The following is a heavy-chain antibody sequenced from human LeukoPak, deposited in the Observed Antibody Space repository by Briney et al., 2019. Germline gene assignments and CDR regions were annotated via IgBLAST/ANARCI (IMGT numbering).Heavy chain of an antibody. D-gene: IGHD3-16*01. CDR3: AKGLVMITFEGVMGFDY. CDR2: ISSTGGTT. CDR1: GITFSSYG. Sequence: GGSLRLSCAASGITFSSYGMSWVRQAPGKGLEWVSSISSTGGTTYYADSVKGRFTISRDNSKNTLYLQMNSLRAEDTAVYYCAKGLVMITFEGVMGFDYWGQGTLVTVSS. J-gene: IGHJ4*02. V-gene: IGHV3-23*01.